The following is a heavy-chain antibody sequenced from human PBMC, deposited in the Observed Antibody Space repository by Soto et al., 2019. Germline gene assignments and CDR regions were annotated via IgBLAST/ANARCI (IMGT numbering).Heavy chain of an antibody. D-gene: IGHD5-12*01. CDR3: AREGSYSAYDFAHGIQLWSFDF. J-gene: IGHJ4*02. V-gene: IGHV4-4*07. CDR2: IFSSGST. CDR1: GGSINTFY. Sequence: SETLSLTCTVSGGSINTFYWSWVRQPAGKGLEWIGRIFSSGSTSFNPSLESRVAMSVDTSKNHFSLNLSSVTAADMAVYYCAREGSYSAYDFAHGIQLWSFDFWGQGALVTVSS.